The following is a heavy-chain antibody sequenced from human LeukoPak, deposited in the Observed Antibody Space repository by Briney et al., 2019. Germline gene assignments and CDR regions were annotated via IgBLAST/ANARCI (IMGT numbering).Heavy chain of an antibody. CDR2: IWYDGSNK. Sequence: GRSLRLSCAASGFTFSSYGMHWVRQAPGKGLEWVAVIWYDGSNKYYADSVKGRFTISRDNSKNTLYLQMNSLRAEDTAVYYCARTYYYGSSGYYLYWGQGTLVTVSS. CDR1: GFTFSSYG. D-gene: IGHD3-22*01. V-gene: IGHV3-33*01. CDR3: ARTYYYGSSGYYLY. J-gene: IGHJ4*02.